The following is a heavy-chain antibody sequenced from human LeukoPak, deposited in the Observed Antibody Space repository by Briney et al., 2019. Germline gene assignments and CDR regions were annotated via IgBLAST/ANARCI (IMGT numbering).Heavy chain of an antibody. D-gene: IGHD5-12*01. CDR3: ASGWLFFDY. J-gene: IGHJ4*02. CDR1: GGSISSYY. Sequence: SETLSLTCTVSGGSISSYYWSWTRQPPGKGLEWIGYIYYSGSTNYNPSLKSRVTISVDTSKNQFSLKLSSVTAADTAVYYCASGWLFFDYWGQGTWSPSPQ. V-gene: IGHV4-59*01. CDR2: IYYSGST.